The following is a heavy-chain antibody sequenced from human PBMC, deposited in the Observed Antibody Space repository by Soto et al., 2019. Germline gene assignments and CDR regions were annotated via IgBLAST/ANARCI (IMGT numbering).Heavy chain of an antibody. Sequence: ASVKVSCKASGYSFTDYHIHWVRQAPGQGLEWLGRINPKSGGTSTAQKFQGWVTMTTDTSISTASMELTRLTSDDTAIYYCARGDSADCSNGVCSFFYNHDMDVWGQGTTVTVSS. CDR2: INPKSGGT. J-gene: IGHJ6*02. CDR1: GYSFTDYH. CDR3: ARGDSADCSNGVCSFFYNHDMDV. V-gene: IGHV1-2*04. D-gene: IGHD2-8*01.